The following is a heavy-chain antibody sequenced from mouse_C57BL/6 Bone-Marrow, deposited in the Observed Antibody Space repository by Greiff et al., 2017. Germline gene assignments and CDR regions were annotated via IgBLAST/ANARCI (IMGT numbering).Heavy chain of an antibody. D-gene: IGHD1-1*01. J-gene: IGHJ1*03. V-gene: IGHV1-18*01. CDR2: INPNNGGT. CDR1: GYTFTDYN. Sequence: DVQLVESGPELVKPGASVKIPCKASGYTFTDYNMDWVKQSHGKSLEWIGDINPNNGGTIYNQKFKGKATLTVDKSSSTAYMERRSLTSEDTAVYYCARYYGSSYHYWYFDVWGTGTTVTVSS. CDR3: ARYYGSSYHYWYFDV.